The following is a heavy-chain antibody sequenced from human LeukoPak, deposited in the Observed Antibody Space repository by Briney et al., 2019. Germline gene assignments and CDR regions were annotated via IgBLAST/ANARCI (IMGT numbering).Heavy chain of an antibody. CDR3: AREGILTGSD. Sequence: SETLSLTCTVSGASISSSSYYWGWIRQPPGKGLEWSGRIYYSGSTYYNPSLKSRVTISVDTSKNQFSLKLSSVTAADTAVYYCAREGILTGSDWGQGTLVTVSS. V-gene: IGHV4-39*02. D-gene: IGHD3-9*01. CDR1: GASISSSSYY. J-gene: IGHJ4*02. CDR2: IYYSGST.